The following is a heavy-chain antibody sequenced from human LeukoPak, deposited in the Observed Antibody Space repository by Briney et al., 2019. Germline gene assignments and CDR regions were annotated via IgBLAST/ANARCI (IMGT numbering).Heavy chain of an antibody. CDR2: ISASGHNT. J-gene: IGHJ4*02. CDR1: GFIFTTYA. D-gene: IGHD1-26*01. CDR3: TRSPSLGGNYWGFDY. V-gene: IGHV3-23*01. Sequence: GGSLRLSCAASGFIFTTYAMSWVRHAPETGLEWVSAISASGHNTYYADSVKGRFTVSRDNAKNTLYLQMNSLRAEDTAVYYCTRSPSLGGNYWGFDYWGQGTLVTVSS.